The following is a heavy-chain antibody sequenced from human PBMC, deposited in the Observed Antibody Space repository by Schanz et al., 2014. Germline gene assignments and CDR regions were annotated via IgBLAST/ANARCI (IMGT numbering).Heavy chain of an antibody. V-gene: IGHV3-74*01. D-gene: IGHD4-17*01. J-gene: IGHJ4*02. CDR3: VRDTDYHFDY. CDR1: GFTFSDSW. Sequence: EVQLVESGGGLVQPGGSLRLSCAASGFTFSDSWMHWVRQAPGKGLVWVSRTSNDGSFTTFADSVKGRFTISRDNAKNTLYLQMNSLRAEDTAVYYCVRDTDYHFDYWGQGPLVTVSS. CDR2: TSNDGSFT.